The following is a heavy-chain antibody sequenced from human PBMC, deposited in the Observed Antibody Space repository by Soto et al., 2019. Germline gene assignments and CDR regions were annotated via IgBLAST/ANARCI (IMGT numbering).Heavy chain of an antibody. CDR3: ATGSKDSYPWSRIFDF. Sequence: PGGSLRLSCVASGMTFGSRAMSWDRQAPGEGLGWLSTLTDTRGDAKYGDSVRGRLTISKDNSKKTLYLQMSSRRADDSAVYFCATGSKDSYPWSRIFDFWGRGSLGTVS. CDR1: GMTFGSRA. V-gene: IGHV3-23*01. J-gene: IGHJ4*02. CDR2: LTDTRGDA. D-gene: IGHD1-26*01.